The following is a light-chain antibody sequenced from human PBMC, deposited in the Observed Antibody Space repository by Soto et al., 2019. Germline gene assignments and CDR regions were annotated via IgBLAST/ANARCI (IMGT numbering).Light chain of an antibody. CDR1: GSDVGGYNY. J-gene: IGLJ1*01. V-gene: IGLV2-8*01. Sequence: QSVLTQPPSAPGSPGQSVSISCTGTGSDVGGYNYVSWYQQHPGKAPKLMIYEVNKRPSGVPDRFSGSKSGNTASLTVSGLQAEDEADYYCSSYAGSSNVFGTGTKVTVL. CDR2: EVN. CDR3: SSYAGSSNV.